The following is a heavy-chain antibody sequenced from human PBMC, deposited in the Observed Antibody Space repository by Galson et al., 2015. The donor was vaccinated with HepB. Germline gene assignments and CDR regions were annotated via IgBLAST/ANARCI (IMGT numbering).Heavy chain of an antibody. CDR2: MNPNSGNT. D-gene: IGHD6-13*01. J-gene: IGHJ6*03. Sequence: SVKVSCKASGYTFTSYDINWVRQATGQGLEWMGWMNPNSGNTGYAQKFQGRVTMTRNTSISTAYMELSSLRSEDTAVYYCARGAGHSSSWYYYYYYMDVWGKGTTVTVSS. V-gene: IGHV1-8*01. CDR1: GYTFTSYD. CDR3: ARGAGHSSSWYYYYYYMDV.